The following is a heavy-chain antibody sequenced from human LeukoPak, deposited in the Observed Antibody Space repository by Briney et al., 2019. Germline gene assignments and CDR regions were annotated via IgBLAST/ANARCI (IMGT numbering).Heavy chain of an antibody. CDR3: ARRATTVTTKVFYYYYMDV. J-gene: IGHJ6*03. D-gene: IGHD4-17*01. Sequence: GGSLRLSCAASGFTLSSYSMNWVRQAPGKGLEWVSYISSSSSTIYYADSVKGRFTISRDNAKNSLYLQMNSLRAEDTAVYYCARRATTVTTKVFYYYYMDVWGKGTTVTVSS. CDR2: ISSSSSTI. CDR1: GFTLSSYS. V-gene: IGHV3-48*01.